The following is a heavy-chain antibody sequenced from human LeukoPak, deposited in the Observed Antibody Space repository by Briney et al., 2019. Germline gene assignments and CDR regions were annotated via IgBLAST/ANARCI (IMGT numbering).Heavy chain of an antibody. CDR1: GFTFSAYS. V-gene: IGHV3-23*01. CDR2: ISGSGLPT. Sequence: GGSLRLSCAASGFTFSAYSMSWVRQAPGKGPEWVSGISGSGLPTYYADSVMGRFTISRDNSKNTLYLQMNSLRAEDTAVYYCARRGTGYSSSYHFDYWGQGTLVTVSS. J-gene: IGHJ4*02. CDR3: ARRGTGYSSSYHFDY. D-gene: IGHD6-13*01.